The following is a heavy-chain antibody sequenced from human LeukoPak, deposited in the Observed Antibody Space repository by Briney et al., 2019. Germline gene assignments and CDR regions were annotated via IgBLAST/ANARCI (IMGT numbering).Heavy chain of an antibody. J-gene: IGHJ4*02. Sequence: PGGSLRLSCAASGLNFDHYGMSWVRQAPGKGLEWVSSISSSSSYIYYADSVKGRFTISRDNAKNSLYLQMNSLRAEDTAVYYCARDKLNGIRLFDYWGQGTLVTVSS. CDR2: ISSSSSYI. D-gene: IGHD3-3*01. V-gene: IGHV3-21*01. CDR1: GLNFDHYG. CDR3: ARDKLNGIRLFDY.